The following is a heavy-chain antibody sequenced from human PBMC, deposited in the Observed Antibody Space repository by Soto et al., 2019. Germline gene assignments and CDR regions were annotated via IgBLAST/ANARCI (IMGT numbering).Heavy chain of an antibody. D-gene: IGHD3-16*01. CDR2: IYHSGST. J-gene: IGHJ4*01. CDR1: GGSISSGGYS. Sequence: PSETLSLTCAVSGGSISSGGYSWTWIRQPPGKGLEWIGYIYHSGSTYYNPSLKSRVTISVDRSKNQFSLKLRSVTAPDTGGYYCARGPLFGRWGHGTLVSV. CDR3: ARGPLFGR. V-gene: IGHV4-30-2*01.